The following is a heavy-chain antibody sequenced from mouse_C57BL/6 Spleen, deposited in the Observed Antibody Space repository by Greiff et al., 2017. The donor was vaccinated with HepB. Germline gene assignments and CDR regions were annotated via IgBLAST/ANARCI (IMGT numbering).Heavy chain of an antibody. Sequence: VQLQQSGAELVKPGASVKLSCKASGYTFTSYWMHWVKQRPGQGLEWIGMIHPNSGSTNYNEKFKSKATLTVDKSSSTAYMQLSSLTSEDSAVYYCARSHYYGSTPLAYWGQGTLVTVSA. D-gene: IGHD1-1*01. CDR3: ARSHYYGSTPLAY. CDR1: GYTFTSYW. CDR2: IHPNSGST. V-gene: IGHV1-64*01. J-gene: IGHJ3*01.